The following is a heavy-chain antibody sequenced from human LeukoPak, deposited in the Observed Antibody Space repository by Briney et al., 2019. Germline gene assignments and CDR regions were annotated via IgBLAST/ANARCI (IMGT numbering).Heavy chain of an antibody. CDR3: TSFSGYCSSTSCPIGAFDI. CDR1: GFTFSGSA. CDR2: IRSKANSYAT. J-gene: IGHJ3*02. D-gene: IGHD2-2*01. Sequence: GGSLRPSCAASGFTFSGSAMHWVRQASGKGLEWVGRIRSKANSYATAYAASVKGRFTISRDDSKNTAYLQMNSLKTEDTAVYYCTSFSGYCSSTSCPIGAFDIWGQGTMVTVSS. V-gene: IGHV3-73*01.